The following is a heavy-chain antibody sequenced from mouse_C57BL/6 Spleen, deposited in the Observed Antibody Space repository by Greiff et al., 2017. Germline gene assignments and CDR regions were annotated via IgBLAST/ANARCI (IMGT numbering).Heavy chain of an antibody. V-gene: IGHV5-17*01. CDR1: GFTFSDYG. CDR2: ISSGSSNI. J-gene: IGHJ3*01. CDR3: ELYYGSPAWFAY. Sequence: EVMLVESGGGLVKPGGSLKLSCAASGFTFSDYGMHWVRQAPEKGLEWVAYISSGSSNIYYADTVKGRFTFSRDNAKNTLLLQMTSLRSEDTAMYYCELYYGSPAWFAYWGQGTLVTVSA. D-gene: IGHD1-1*01.